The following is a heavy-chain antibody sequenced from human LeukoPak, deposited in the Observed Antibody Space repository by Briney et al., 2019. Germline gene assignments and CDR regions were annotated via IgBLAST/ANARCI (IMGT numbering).Heavy chain of an antibody. CDR3: ARVSSSWQFDY. J-gene: IGHJ4*02. Sequence: KTSETLSLTCAVYGGSFSGYYWSWIRQPPGKGLEWIGEINHSGSTNYNPSLKSRVTISVDTSKNQFSLKLSSVTAADTAVYYCARVSSSWQFDYWGQGTLVTVSS. CDR2: INHSGST. D-gene: IGHD6-13*01. CDR1: GGSFSGYY. V-gene: IGHV4-34*01.